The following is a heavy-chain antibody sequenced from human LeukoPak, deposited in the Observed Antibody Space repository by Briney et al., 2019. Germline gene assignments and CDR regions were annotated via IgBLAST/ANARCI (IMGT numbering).Heavy chain of an antibody. CDR3: ARGRNYCSSTSCYRGMGFDY. CDR2: INHSGST. Sequence: SETLSLTCAVYGGSFSAYYWSWIRQPPGKGLEWIGEINHSGSTNYNPSLKSRVTISVDTSKNQFSLKLSSVTAADTAVYYCARGRNYCSSTSCYRGMGFDYWGQGTLVTVSS. D-gene: IGHD2-2*01. CDR1: GGSFSAYY. J-gene: IGHJ4*02. V-gene: IGHV4-34*01.